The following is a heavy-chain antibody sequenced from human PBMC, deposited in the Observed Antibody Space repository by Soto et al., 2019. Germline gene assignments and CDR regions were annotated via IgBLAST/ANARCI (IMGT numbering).Heavy chain of an antibody. CDR1: GYTFTSYD. V-gene: IGHV1-8*01. Sequence: GASVKVSCKASGYTFTSYDINWVRQATGQGLEWMGWMNPNSGNTGYAQKFQGRVTMTRNTSISTAYMELSSLRSEDTAVYYCARGNDIFTGYYYYYGMDVWGQGTTVTVSS. J-gene: IGHJ6*02. CDR2: MNPNSGNT. D-gene: IGHD3-9*01. CDR3: ARGNDIFTGYYYYYGMDV.